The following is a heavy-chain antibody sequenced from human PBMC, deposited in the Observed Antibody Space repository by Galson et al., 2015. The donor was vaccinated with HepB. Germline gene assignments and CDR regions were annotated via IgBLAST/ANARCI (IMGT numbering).Heavy chain of an antibody. CDR1: GFTFSRIS. D-gene: IGHD1-1*01. Sequence: SLRLSCAASGFTFSRISMSWVRQAPGKGLEWVSAISGSGGSTYFADSVKGRFTISRDNSKNMLYLQMNSLRAEDTAVYYCAKENPRVRSGLFDYWGQGTLVTVSS. V-gene: IGHV3-23*01. CDR3: AKENPRVRSGLFDY. CDR2: ISGSGGST. J-gene: IGHJ4*02.